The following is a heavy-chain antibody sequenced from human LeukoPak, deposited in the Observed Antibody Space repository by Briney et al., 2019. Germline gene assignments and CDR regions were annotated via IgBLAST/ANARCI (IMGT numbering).Heavy chain of an antibody. CDR2: IAYDASSK. CDR3: AKDHGYWLRELYVDS. CDR1: GFTFSSYC. Sequence: GESLKISCAASGFTFSSYCMHWVRQAPGKGLEWVAVIAYDASSKYYVDSVKGRFTISRDNSKNTLYLQMNSLRAEDTAVYYRAKDHGYWLRELYVDSWGRGTLVTVSS. D-gene: IGHD2-21*01. J-gene: IGHJ4*02. V-gene: IGHV3-30*18.